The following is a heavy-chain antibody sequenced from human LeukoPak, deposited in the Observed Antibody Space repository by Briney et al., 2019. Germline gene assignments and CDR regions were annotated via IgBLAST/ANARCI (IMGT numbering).Heavy chain of an antibody. J-gene: IGHJ4*02. CDR3: ARGERCSSTSCPKGVDY. CDR1: GGSFSGYY. D-gene: IGHD2-2*01. CDR2: INHSGST. V-gene: IGHV4-34*01. Sequence: SETLSLTCAVSGGSFSGYYWSWIRQPPGKGLEWIGEINHSGSTNYNPSLKSRVTISVDTSKNQFSLKLSSVTAADTAVYYCARGERCSSTSCPKGVDYWGQGTLVTVSS.